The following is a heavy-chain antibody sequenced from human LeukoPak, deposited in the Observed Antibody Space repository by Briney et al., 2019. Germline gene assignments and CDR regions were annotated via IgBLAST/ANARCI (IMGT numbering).Heavy chain of an antibody. D-gene: IGHD3-9*01. Sequence: SETLSLTCTVSGSISSYYWSWIRQPPGKGLEWIGYIYTSGSTNYNPSLKSRVTISVDTSKNQFSLKLSSVTAADTAVYYCATSGVYYDILTGYYSRGWYFDLWGRGTLVTVSS. J-gene: IGHJ2*01. CDR1: GSISSYY. CDR3: ATSGVYYDILTGYYSRGWYFDL. CDR2: IYTSGST. V-gene: IGHV4-4*09.